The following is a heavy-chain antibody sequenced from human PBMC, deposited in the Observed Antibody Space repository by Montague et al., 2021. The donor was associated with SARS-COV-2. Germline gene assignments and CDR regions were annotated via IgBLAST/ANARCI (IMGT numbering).Heavy chain of an antibody. J-gene: IGHJ3*02. Sequence: SETLSLTCTVSGGSVSSDTHNWAWIRQLPGKGLEWIGYIYYSGSTNYNPSLKSRVTISVDTSKNQFSLKLSSVTAADTAVYYCARHGPFVVVTAIHDTFDIWGQGTMVTVSS. CDR2: IYYSGST. V-gene: IGHV4-61*01. D-gene: IGHD2-21*02. CDR1: GGSVSSDTHN. CDR3: ARHGPFVVVTAIHDTFDI.